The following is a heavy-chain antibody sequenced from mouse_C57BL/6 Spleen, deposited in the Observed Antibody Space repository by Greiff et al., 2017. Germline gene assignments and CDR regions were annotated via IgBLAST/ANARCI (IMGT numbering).Heavy chain of an antibody. CDR3: ARRGSSDY. D-gene: IGHD1-1*01. Sequence: EVQLQQSGPELVKPGASVKISCKASGYTFTDYYMNWVKQSHGKSLEWIGDINPNNGGTSYNQKFKGKATLTVDQSSSTAYMELRSLTSEDSAVYYCARRGSSDYGGHGTTLTVSS. CDR1: GYTFTDYY. CDR2: INPNNGGT. V-gene: IGHV1-26*01. J-gene: IGHJ2*01.